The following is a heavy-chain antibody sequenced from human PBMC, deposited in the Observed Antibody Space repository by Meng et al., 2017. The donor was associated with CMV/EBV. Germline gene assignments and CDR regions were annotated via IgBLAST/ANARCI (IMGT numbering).Heavy chain of an antibody. CDR3: ARGGNWFDP. V-gene: IGHV4-34*01. Sequence: QVGLRQGGAGPLKSSASLSPTCAVYGGSFSGYYWSWVRQPPGKGLEWIEEINHSGSTNYNPSLKSRVTISVDTSKNQFSRKLSSVTAADTAVYYCARGGNWFDPWGQGTLVTVSS. J-gene: IGHJ5*02. CDR1: GGSFSGYY. CDR2: INHSGST.